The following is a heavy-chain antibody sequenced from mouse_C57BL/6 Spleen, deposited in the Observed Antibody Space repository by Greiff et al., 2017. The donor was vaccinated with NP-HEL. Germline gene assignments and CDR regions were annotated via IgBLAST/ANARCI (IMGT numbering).Heavy chain of an antibody. CDR3: ARVDDDSNDDGAMDY. D-gene: IGHD2-12*01. Sequence: QVQLQQSGAELVRPGSSVKLSCKASGYTFTSYWMHWVKQRPIQGLEWIGNIDPSDSETHYNQKFKDKATLTVDNTSSTADMQSSSLTSEDSAVYYCARVDDDSNDDGAMDYWGQGTSVTVSS. CDR2: IDPSDSET. V-gene: IGHV1-52*01. CDR1: GYTFTSYW. J-gene: IGHJ4*01.